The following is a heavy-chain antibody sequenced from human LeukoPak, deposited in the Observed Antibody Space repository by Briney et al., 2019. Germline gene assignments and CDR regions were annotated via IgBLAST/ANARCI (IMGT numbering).Heavy chain of an antibody. CDR1: GYTFTSYG. CDR3: ARVFDSSGWYYYYYGMDV. CDR2: ISAYNGNT. V-gene: IGHV1-18*01. Sequence: ASVKVSCKASGYTFTSYGTSWVRQAPGQGLEWMGWISAYNGNTNYAQKLQGRVTMTTDTSTSTAYMELRSLRSDDTAVYYCARVFDSSGWYYYYYGMDVWGQGTTVTVSS. D-gene: IGHD6-19*01. J-gene: IGHJ6*02.